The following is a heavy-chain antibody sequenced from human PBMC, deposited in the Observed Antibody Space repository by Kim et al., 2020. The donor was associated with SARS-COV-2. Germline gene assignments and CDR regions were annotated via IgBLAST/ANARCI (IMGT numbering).Heavy chain of an antibody. CDR1: GYTFTSYA. D-gene: IGHD6-19*01. Sequence: ASVKVSCKASGYTFTSYAMHWVRQAPGQRLEWMGWINAGNGNTKYSQKFQGRVTITRDTSASTAYMELSSLRSEDTAVYYCARDELFQQWLGEWGQGTLVTVSS. CDR3: ARDELFQQWLGE. CDR2: INAGNGNT. J-gene: IGHJ4*02. V-gene: IGHV1-3*01.